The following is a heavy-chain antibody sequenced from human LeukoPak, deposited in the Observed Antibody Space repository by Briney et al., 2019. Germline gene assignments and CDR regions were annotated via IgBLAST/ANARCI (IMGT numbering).Heavy chain of an antibody. D-gene: IGHD6-19*01. CDR1: GFTFSSYS. CDR2: ISSSSSYI. V-gene: IGHV3-21*01. CDR3: ARDIAVAGTRFGY. J-gene: IGHJ4*02. Sequence: GGSLSLSCAASGFTFSSYSMNWVRQAPGKGLEWVSSISSSSSYIYYADSVKGRFTISRDNAKNSLYLQMNSLRAEDTAVYYCARDIAVAGTRFGYWGQGTLVTVSS.